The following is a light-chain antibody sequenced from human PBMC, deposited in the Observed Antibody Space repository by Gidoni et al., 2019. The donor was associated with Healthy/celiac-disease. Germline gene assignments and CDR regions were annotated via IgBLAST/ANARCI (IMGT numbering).Light chain of an antibody. Sequence: DIQMTQSPSTLSASVGDRVTITCRASQSISSWMAWYQQQPGKAPKLLIYDASSLASGVPSRFSGSGSGTEFTLTISSLQPDDFATYYCQQYNSYPYTFGQGTKLEIK. V-gene: IGKV1-5*01. CDR1: QSISSW. J-gene: IGKJ2*01. CDR2: DAS. CDR3: QQYNSYPYT.